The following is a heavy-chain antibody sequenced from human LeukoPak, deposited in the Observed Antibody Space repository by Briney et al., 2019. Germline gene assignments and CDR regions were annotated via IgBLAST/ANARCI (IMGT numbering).Heavy chain of an antibody. CDR1: GFTFSSYA. CDR2: ISYDGSNK. J-gene: IGHJ4*02. CDR3: ARDWSGYQIDY. Sequence: PGGSLRLSCAASGFTFSSYAMHWVRQAPGKGLEWVAVISYDGSNKYYADSVKGRFTISRDNSKNTLYLQMNSLRAEDTAVYYCARDWSGYQIDYWGQGTLVTVSS. V-gene: IGHV3-30*04. D-gene: IGHD3-3*01.